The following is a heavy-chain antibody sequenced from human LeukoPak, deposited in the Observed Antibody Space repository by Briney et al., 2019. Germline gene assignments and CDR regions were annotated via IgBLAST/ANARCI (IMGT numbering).Heavy chain of an antibody. CDR1: GDSIRSHS. D-gene: IGHD3-9*01. CDR3: ARAHTYYDVLTGYQYYMDV. Sequence: SETLSLTCNVSGDSIRSHSWSWIRQPPGKGLEWIGYIHYSGSTRYNSSLKSRVLVSVDTSKNTLSLRLNSVSPADTALYFCARAHTYYDVLTGYQYYMDVWGKGTTVTVSS. V-gene: IGHV4-59*11. CDR2: IHYSGST. J-gene: IGHJ6*03.